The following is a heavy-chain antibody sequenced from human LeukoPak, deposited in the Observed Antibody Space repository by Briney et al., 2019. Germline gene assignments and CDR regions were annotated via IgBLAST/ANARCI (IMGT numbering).Heavy chain of an antibody. CDR2: IYPGDSDT. CDR1: GSSSSKYR. V-gene: IGHV5-51*01. CDR3: AIGRYCSGGTCHWYPDF. Sequence: GASPLTSCMGSGSSSSKYRSGRGRPLPGEGLEWRGIIYPGDSDTSYSPSFQGQVTISADKSNSTAYLRLSSLKASDSGMYYCAIGRYCSGGTCHWYPDFWGQGTLVTVSS. J-gene: IGHJ4*02. D-gene: IGHD2-15*01.